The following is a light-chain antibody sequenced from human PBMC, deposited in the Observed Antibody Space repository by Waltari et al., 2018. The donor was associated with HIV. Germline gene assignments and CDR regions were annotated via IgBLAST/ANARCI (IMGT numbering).Light chain of an antibody. CDR2: AAS. Sequence: DIQMTQSPSSLSASVADSVTLTCRASHIITSHLNWDQQRPGKAPKLLIYAASSCESGAPARISGRAAGTDDTLTSSSLQPEDFATYDGQQSFTLPRTFGPGTKVDIK. CDR3: QQSFTLPRT. J-gene: IGKJ3*01. V-gene: IGKV1-39*01. CDR1: HIITSH.